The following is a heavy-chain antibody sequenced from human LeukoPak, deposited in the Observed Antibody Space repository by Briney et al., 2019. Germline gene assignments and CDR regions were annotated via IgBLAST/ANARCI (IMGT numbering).Heavy chain of an antibody. CDR2: ISSSGSTI. J-gene: IGHJ5*02. CDR3: ARTTTTEGFDP. D-gene: IGHD4-17*01. V-gene: IGHV3-48*03. Sequence: GGSLRLSCAASGFTFSSYEMNWVRQAPGKGLDWVSYISSSGSTIYYADSVKGRFTISRDNAKNSLYLQMNSLRAEDTAVYYCARTTTTEGFDPWGQGTLVTVSS. CDR1: GFTFSSYE.